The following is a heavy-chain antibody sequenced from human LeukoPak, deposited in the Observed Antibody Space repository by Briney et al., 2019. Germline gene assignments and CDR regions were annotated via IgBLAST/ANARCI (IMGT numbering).Heavy chain of an antibody. D-gene: IGHD2-2*02. CDR2: ISSSSSYI. J-gene: IGHJ6*03. CDR1: GFTFSSYS. CDR3: ARRTNLGYCSSTSCYNYYYYMDV. Sequence: GGSLRLSCAASGFTFSSYSMNWVRQAPGKGLEWVLSISSSSSYIYYADSVKGRFTISRDNAKNSLYLQMNSLRAEDTAVYYCARRTNLGYCSSTSCYNYYYYMDVWGKGTTVTVSS. V-gene: IGHV3-21*01.